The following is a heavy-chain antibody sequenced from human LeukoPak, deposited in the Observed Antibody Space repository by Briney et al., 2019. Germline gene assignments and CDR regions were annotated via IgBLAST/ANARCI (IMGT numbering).Heavy chain of an antibody. Sequence: GGSLRLSCAASGFALSRYGVHWVRQAPGKGLEWVAFIPYDGINKYYADSVKGRFTISRDNSKNTLYLQMNSLRAEDTAVYYRAKEYYYGSGSPYYFDYWGQGTLVTVSS. CDR1: GFALSRYG. D-gene: IGHD3-10*01. J-gene: IGHJ4*02. CDR3: AKEYYYGSGSPYYFDY. V-gene: IGHV3-30*02. CDR2: IPYDGINK.